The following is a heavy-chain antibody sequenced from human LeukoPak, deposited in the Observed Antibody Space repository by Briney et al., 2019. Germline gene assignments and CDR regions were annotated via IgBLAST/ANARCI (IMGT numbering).Heavy chain of an antibody. Sequence: AGGSLRLSCAASGFTFSSYAMSWVRQAPGKGLEWVSAISGSGGSTYYADSVKGRFTISRDNSKNTLYLQMNSLRAEDTAVYYCAKDTTIRGRSGWTNFWGKGTLVTVSS. CDR3: AKDTTIRGRSGWTNF. D-gene: IGHD6-19*01. J-gene: IGHJ4*02. CDR1: GFTFSSYA. CDR2: ISGSGGST. V-gene: IGHV3-23*01.